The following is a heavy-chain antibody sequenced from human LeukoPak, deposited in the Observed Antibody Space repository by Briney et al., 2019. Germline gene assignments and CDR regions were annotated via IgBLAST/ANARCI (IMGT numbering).Heavy chain of an antibody. V-gene: IGHV1-3*01. J-gene: IGHJ5*02. Sequence: GASVKVSCKASGYTFTSYAMHWVRQAPGQRLERMGWINAGNGNTKYSQKFQGRVTITRDTSASTAYMELSSLRSEDTAVYYCARDYSSSWYNWFDPWGQGTLVTVSS. D-gene: IGHD6-13*01. CDR3: ARDYSSSWYNWFDP. CDR2: INAGNGNT. CDR1: GYTFTSYA.